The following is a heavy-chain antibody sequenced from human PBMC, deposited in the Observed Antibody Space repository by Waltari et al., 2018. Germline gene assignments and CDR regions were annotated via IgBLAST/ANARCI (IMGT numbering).Heavy chain of an antibody. Sequence: EVHLLESGGGLVQSGGSLRLSCSVSGFTFISHAMCWVRQAPGKGLEWVSGISDSGVITKYADSVKGRFTVSRDNSKNTLYLQLNSLRAEDTAVYYCARHLYSIDYLELGNWGQGTLVTVSS. J-gene: IGHJ4*02. D-gene: IGHD3-22*01. V-gene: IGHV3-23*01. CDR1: GFTFISHA. CDR2: ISDSGVIT. CDR3: ARHLYSIDYLELGN.